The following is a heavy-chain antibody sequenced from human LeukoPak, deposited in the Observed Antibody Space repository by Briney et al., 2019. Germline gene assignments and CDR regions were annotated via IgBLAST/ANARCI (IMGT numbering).Heavy chain of an antibody. Sequence: PSETLSLTCTVSGGSISSSSYYWGWIRQPPGKGLEWIGSIYYSGSTYYNPSLKSRVTISVDTSKNQFSLKLSSVTAADTAVYYCARRGYRSEVDYWGQGTLVTVSS. V-gene: IGHV4-39*07. CDR1: GGSISSSSYY. J-gene: IGHJ4*02. CDR3: ARRGYRSEVDY. CDR2: IYYSGST. D-gene: IGHD5-18*01.